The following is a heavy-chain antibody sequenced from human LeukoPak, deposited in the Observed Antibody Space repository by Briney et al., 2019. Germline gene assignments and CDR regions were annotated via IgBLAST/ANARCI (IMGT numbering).Heavy chain of an antibody. V-gene: IGHV3-30*18. CDR3: AKDRGDFSGWFF. J-gene: IGHJ4*02. Sequence: PGRSLRLSCAASGFTFSSYGMYWVRQAPGKGLEWVALISYDGSNKYYADSVKGRFTISRDNSKNSLYLQMSSLRIEDTALYYCAKDRGDFSGWFFWGQGTLVTVSS. CDR2: ISYDGSNK. CDR1: GFTFSSYG. D-gene: IGHD6-19*01.